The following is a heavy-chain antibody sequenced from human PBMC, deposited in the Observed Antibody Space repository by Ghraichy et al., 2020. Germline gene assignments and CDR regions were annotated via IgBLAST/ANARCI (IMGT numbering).Heavy chain of an antibody. Sequence: GGSLRLSCAASGFIFSTYAMGWVRQAPGKGLEWVSAISGNGAATKYADSVRGRINISRDNSKNTLYLQIHSLRAEDSALYYCAKAYDGSGYSYERAFDIWGQGTVVTVSS. V-gene: IGHV3-23*01. CDR3: AKAYDGSGYSYERAFDI. CDR1: GFIFSTYA. J-gene: IGHJ3*02. D-gene: IGHD3-22*01. CDR2: ISGNGAAT.